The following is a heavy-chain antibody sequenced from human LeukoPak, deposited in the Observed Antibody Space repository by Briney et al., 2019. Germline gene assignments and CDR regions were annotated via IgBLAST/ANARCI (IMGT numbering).Heavy chain of an antibody. CDR3: AREGDYDALTGYYRVADWYFDL. CDR1: GFAFSTYG. J-gene: IGHJ2*01. CDR2: IRYDGSVQ. D-gene: IGHD3-9*01. V-gene: IGHV3-30*02. Sequence: GGSLRLSCAASGFAFSTYGMHWVRQAPDKGLEWVAFIRYDGSVQYYTDSVTGRFTISRDNSKNALYLQMDSLRDEDTAVYSCAREGDYDALTGYYRVADWYFDLWGRGTLVTVSS.